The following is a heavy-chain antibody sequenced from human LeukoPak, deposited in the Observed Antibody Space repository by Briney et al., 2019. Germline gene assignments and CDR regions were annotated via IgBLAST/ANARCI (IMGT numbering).Heavy chain of an antibody. CDR3: ARVGYYDSSGYFNY. J-gene: IGHJ4*02. Sequence: ASVKVSCKASGYTFTSYYMHWVRQAPGQGLEWMGWINPNSGGTNYAQKFQGRVTMTRDTSISTAYMELSRLRSDDTAVYYCARVGYYDSSGYFNYWGQGTLVTVSS. V-gene: IGHV1-2*02. D-gene: IGHD3-22*01. CDR2: INPNSGGT. CDR1: GYTFTSYY.